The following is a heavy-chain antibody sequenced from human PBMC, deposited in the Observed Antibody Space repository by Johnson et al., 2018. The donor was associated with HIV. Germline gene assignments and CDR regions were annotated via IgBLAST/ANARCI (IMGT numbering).Heavy chain of an antibody. Sequence: DVQVVESGGGLVQPGGSLKLSCAASGFIVSDSAMHWVRQASGKGLEWVGHIRSKANSYATAYAASVKGRFTISRDKSKNTLYLQMNSLRAEDTAVYYCASLQDIVVVPAAIGAFDIWGQGTMVTVSS. V-gene: IGHV3-73*01. CDR1: GFIVSDSA. D-gene: IGHD2-2*02. CDR2: IRSKANSYAT. J-gene: IGHJ3*02. CDR3: ASLQDIVVVPAAIGAFDI.